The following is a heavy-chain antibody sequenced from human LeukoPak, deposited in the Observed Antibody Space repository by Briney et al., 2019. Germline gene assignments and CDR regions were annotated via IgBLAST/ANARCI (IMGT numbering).Heavy chain of an antibody. Sequence: GGSLRLSCAASGFTFSSYWMHWVRQAPGKGLVWVSRINSDGSSTSYADSVKGRFTISRDNAKNTLYLQMNSLRAEDTAVYYCARDPYYYDSSGYYGLLDYWGRGTLVTVSS. CDR3: ARDPYYYDSSGYYGLLDY. V-gene: IGHV3-74*01. J-gene: IGHJ4*02. CDR2: INSDGSST. CDR1: GFTFSSYW. D-gene: IGHD3-22*01.